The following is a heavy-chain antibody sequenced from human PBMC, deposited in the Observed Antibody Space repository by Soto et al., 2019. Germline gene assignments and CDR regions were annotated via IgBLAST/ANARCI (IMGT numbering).Heavy chain of an antibody. CDR3: ARVYCSGGSCFWFDP. CDR1: GGSISSGGYS. V-gene: IGHV4-30-2*01. D-gene: IGHD2-15*01. Sequence: PSETLSLTCAVSGGSISSGGYSWSWIRQPPGKGLEWIGYIYHSGSTYYNPPLKSRVTISVDRSKNQFSLKLSSVTAADTAVYYCARVYCSGGSCFWFDPWGQGTLVTVSS. CDR2: IYHSGST. J-gene: IGHJ5*02.